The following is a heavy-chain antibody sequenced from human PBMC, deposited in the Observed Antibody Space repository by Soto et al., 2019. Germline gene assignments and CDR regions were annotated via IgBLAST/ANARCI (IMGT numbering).Heavy chain of an antibody. Sequence: QVQLQQWGAGLLKPSETLSLTCAVYGGSFSGYYWSWIRQPPGKGLEWIGEINHSGSTNYNPSLKSRVTTSVDXXKXQXXLKLSSVTAADTAVYYCARTWLTGYYTAPYNWFDPWGQGTLVTVSS. V-gene: IGHV4-34*01. CDR1: GGSFSGYY. CDR2: INHSGST. D-gene: IGHD3-9*01. CDR3: ARTWLTGYYTAPYNWFDP. J-gene: IGHJ5*02.